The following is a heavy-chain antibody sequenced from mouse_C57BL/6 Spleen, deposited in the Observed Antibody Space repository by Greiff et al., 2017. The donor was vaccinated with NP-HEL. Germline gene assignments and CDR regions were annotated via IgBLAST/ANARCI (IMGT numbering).Heavy chain of an antibody. CDR1: GFTFSSYA. CDR3: TRENGNYRWYFDV. J-gene: IGHJ1*03. Sequence: EVKLMESGEGLVKPGGSLKLSCAASGFTFSSYAMSWVRQTPEKRLEWVAYISSGGDYIYYADTVKGRFTISRDNARNTLYLQMSSLKSEDTAMYYCTRENGNYRWYFDVWGTGTTVTVSS. V-gene: IGHV5-9-1*02. D-gene: IGHD2-1*01. CDR2: ISSGGDYI.